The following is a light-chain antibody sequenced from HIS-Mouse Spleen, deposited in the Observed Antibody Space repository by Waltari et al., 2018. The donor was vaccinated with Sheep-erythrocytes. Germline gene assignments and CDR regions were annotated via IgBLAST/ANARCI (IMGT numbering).Light chain of an antibody. CDR2: DVS. CDR3: CSYAGSYFYV. J-gene: IGLJ1*01. V-gene: IGLV2-11*01. Sequence: QSALTQPRSVSGSPRHSVTIPRTGTSSYVGGYHYVSWYQQHPGKAPKLMIYDVSKRPSGVPDRFSGSKSGNTASLTISGLQAEDEADYYCCSYAGSYFYVFGTGTKVTVL. CDR1: SSYVGGYHY.